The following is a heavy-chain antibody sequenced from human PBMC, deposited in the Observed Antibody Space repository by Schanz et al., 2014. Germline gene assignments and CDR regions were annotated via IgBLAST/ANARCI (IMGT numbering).Heavy chain of an antibody. V-gene: IGHV1-24*01. CDR3: STSGEDLEPTPNY. J-gene: IGHJ4*02. CDR1: GYSLIHLT. CDR2: FERVDSEP. Sequence: QVHLVQSGAEVKEPGASVKVSCKVSGYSLIHLTLYWVRQAHGKGLEWLGGFERVDSEPIYAPRFQGRVTMTKDSAPEKEEREGKGMRDEEKERYFCSTSGEDLEPTPNYWGQGTRITVSS. D-gene: IGHD1-26*01.